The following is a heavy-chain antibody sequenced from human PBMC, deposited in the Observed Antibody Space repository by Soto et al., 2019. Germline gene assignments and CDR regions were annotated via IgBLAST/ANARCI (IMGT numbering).Heavy chain of an antibody. CDR1: GFTFSSYA. J-gene: IGHJ6*02. D-gene: IGHD3-10*01. CDR2: ISYDGSNK. V-gene: IGHV3-30-3*01. CDR3: ARDGNYYYGSGSYYPSFYYYYDGMDV. Sequence: QVQLVESGGGVVQPGRSLRLSCAASGFTFSSYAMHWVRQAPGKGLEWVAVISYDGSNKYYADSVKGRFTISRDNSKNTLYLQMNSLRAEDTAVYYCARDGNYYYGSGSYYPSFYYYYDGMDVWGQGTTVTVSS.